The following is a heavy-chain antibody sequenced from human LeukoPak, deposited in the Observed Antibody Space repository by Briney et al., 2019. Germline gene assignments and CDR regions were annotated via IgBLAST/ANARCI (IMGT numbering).Heavy chain of an antibody. CDR1: GFTFSSYE. D-gene: IGHD3-10*01. V-gene: IGHV3-48*03. CDR2: ISSSGSTI. Sequence: GGSLRLSCAASGFTFSSYEMNWVRQAPGKGLEWVSYISSSGSTIYCADSVKGRFTISRDNAKNSLYLQMNSLRAEDTAVYYCARALVRGVIDYWGQGTLVTVSS. J-gene: IGHJ4*02. CDR3: ARALVRGVIDY.